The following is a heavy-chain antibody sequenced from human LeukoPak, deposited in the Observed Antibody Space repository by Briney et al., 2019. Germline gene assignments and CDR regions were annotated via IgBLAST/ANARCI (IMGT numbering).Heavy chain of an antibody. CDR3: ARVSGWSVNYYYYYYMDV. CDR1: GYTFTGYY. V-gene: IGHV1-2*02. Sequence: GASVKVSCKASGYTFTGYYMHWVRQASGQGLEWMGWINPNSGGTNYAQKFQGRVTMTRDTSISTAYMELRSLRSDDTAVYYCARVSGWSVNYYYYYYMDVWGKGTTVTISS. D-gene: IGHD6-19*01. J-gene: IGHJ6*03. CDR2: INPNSGGT.